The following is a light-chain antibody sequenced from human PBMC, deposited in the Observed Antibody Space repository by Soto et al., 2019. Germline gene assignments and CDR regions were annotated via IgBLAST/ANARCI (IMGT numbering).Light chain of an antibody. V-gene: IGKV3-11*01. Sequence: EIVLTQSPATLSLSPGERATLSCRASQSVSNYLAWYQQKPGQATRLLIYNASNRATGITARFSGSGSGTDFTPTISSLEPEAFAVYYCQQRSNWPPLTFGQGTRLEIK. CDR2: NAS. J-gene: IGKJ5*01. CDR1: QSVSNY. CDR3: QQRSNWPPLT.